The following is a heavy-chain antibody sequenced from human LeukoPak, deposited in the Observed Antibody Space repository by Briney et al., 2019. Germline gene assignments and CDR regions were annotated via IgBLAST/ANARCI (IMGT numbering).Heavy chain of an antibody. CDR1: GFTFSSYW. D-gene: IGHD2-2*01. V-gene: IGHV3-7*04. CDR3: ARVLAVPAAFYFYYGLDV. J-gene: IGHJ6*02. CDR2: IKQDGSEK. Sequence: GGSLRLSCAASGFTFSSYWMSWVRQAPGKGLEWVANIKQDGSEKYYGDSVKGRFTISRDNAKNSLYLQMNSLRAEDTAVYFCARVLAVPAAFYFYYGLDVWGQGTTVAVSS.